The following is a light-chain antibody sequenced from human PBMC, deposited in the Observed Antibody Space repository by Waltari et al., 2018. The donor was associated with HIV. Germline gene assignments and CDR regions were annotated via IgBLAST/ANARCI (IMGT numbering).Light chain of an antibody. CDR2: EVS. CDR1: SRDVGGYDY. CDR3: AAWDNSLSAPV. J-gene: IGLJ3*02. V-gene: IGLV2-8*01. Sequence: QSALTQPPSASGSPGQSVTIACTGTSRDVGGYDYVSWYQQHPGKAPKLMFYEVSKRPSGVPDRFSASKSGNTASLAISGLRSEDEADYYCAAWDNSLSAPVFGGGTKLTVL.